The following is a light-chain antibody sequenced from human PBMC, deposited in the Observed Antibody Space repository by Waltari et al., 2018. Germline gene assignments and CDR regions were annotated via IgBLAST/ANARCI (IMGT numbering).Light chain of an antibody. V-gene: IGKV1-9*01. J-gene: IGKJ4*01. CDR2: SAS. CDR3: QQPNSYPLT. Sequence: DIQLTQSPSFLSASVRDRVTNTCRASQGISNYLAWYQQKPGKAPKLLIYSASTLQSGVPSRFSGSGSGTEFSLTISSLQPEDFATYYCQQPNSYPLTFGGGTKVEIK. CDR1: QGISNY.